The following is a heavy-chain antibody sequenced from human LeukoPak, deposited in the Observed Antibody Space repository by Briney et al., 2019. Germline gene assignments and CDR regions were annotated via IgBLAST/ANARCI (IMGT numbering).Heavy chain of an antibody. D-gene: IGHD6-19*01. V-gene: IGHV2-5*02. CDR1: GFSLSTSGVG. Sequence: SGPTLVKPTQTLTLTCAFSGFSLSTSGVGVGWIRQPPGKALEWLALIYWDDDERYSPSLKSRLTITKDTSKNQVVLTMTNMDPVDTATYYCAHSPSSGWSFDYWGQGTLVTVSS. CDR3: AHSPSSGWSFDY. CDR2: IYWDDDE. J-gene: IGHJ4*02.